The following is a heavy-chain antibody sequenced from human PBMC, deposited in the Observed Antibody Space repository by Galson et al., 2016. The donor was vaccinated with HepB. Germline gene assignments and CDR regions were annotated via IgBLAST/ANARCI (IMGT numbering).Heavy chain of an antibody. CDR3: ARPSGKYSGGFDI. CDR2: TRNEVNSYTT. D-gene: IGHD2/OR15-2a*01. Sequence: SLRLSCAAPGFRFSEHYMDWVRRAPGKGLEWVGRTRNEVNSYTTDYAASVKGRFPISRDDTKNSLYLQMNSLKTEDTALYYCARPSGKYSGGFDIWGQGTMVTVSS. CDR1: GFRFSEHY. J-gene: IGHJ3*02. V-gene: IGHV3-72*01.